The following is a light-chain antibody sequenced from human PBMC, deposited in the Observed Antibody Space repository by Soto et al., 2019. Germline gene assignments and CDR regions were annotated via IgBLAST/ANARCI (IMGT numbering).Light chain of an antibody. V-gene: IGLV6-57*04. J-gene: IGLJ2*01. CDR1: SGSIASNY. CDR3: QSYDSSNWV. Sequence: NFMLTQPHSVSESPGKTVTISCTRSSGSIASNYVQWYQQRPGGAPTTVIFEDNERPSGVPDRFSGSIDSFSNSASLTISGLKTEDEADYFCQSYDSSNWVFGGGTKLTVL. CDR2: EDN.